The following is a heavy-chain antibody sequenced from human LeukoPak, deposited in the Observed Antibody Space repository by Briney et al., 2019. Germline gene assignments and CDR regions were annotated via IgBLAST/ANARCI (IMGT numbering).Heavy chain of an antibody. CDR3: VRYDSSSAGFDF. J-gene: IGHJ4*02. D-gene: IGHD2-2*01. Sequence: PSETLSLTCTVSGGSISGSYWSWIRQPPGKGLEWIGYIYYSGATYYSPSLKSRITISVDTSQSQFSLKMNSVTAADTAVYFCVRYDSSSAGFDFWGQGTLVTVSS. CDR1: GGSISGSY. V-gene: IGHV4-59*01. CDR2: IYYSGAT.